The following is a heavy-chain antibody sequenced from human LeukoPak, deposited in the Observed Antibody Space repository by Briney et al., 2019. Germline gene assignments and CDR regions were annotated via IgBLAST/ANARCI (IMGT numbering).Heavy chain of an antibody. CDR2: FDPEDGET. J-gene: IGHJ4*02. CDR1: GYTLTELS. CDR3: ATSDILTGSTVDY. V-gene: IGHV1-24*01. D-gene: IGHD3-9*01. Sequence: GASVKVSCKDSGYTLTELSMYWVRQAPGKGLEWMGGFDPEDGETIYAQKFQGRVTMTEDTSTDTAYMELSSLRSGDTAVYYCATSDILTGSTVDYWGQGTLVTVSS.